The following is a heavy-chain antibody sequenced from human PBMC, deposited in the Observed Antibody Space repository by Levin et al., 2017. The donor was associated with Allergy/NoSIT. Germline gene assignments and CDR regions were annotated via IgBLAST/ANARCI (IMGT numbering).Heavy chain of an antibody. CDR3: ARHDSSSWYSAFDI. CDR2: IYPGDSDT. CDR1: GYSFTSYW. D-gene: IGHD6-13*01. V-gene: IGHV5-51*01. J-gene: IGHJ3*02. Sequence: ASVKVSCKGSGYSFTSYWIGWVRQMPGKGLEWMGIIYPGDSDTRYSPSFQGQVTISADKSISTAYLQWSSLKASDTAMYYCARHDSSSWYSAFDIWGQGTMVTVSS.